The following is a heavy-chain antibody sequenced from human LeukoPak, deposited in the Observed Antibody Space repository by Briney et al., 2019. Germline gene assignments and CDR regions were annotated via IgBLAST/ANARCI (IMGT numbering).Heavy chain of an antibody. V-gene: IGHV3-21*05. J-gene: IGHJ4*02. CDR1: GFTFSDYS. CDR2: IGLGSGFV. CDR3: ARRRDYFDY. Sequence: GGSLRLSCAASGFTFSDYSMNWVRQAPGRGLEWISYIGLGSGFVSYADSVKGRFTMSRDNAKNSLYMQMNSLRAEDTAIYYCARRRDYFDYWGQGTLVTVSS.